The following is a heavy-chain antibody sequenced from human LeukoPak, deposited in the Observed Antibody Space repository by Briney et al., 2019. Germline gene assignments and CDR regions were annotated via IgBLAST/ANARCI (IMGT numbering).Heavy chain of an antibody. CDR1: GGSFSGYY. CDR3: ARDSYYYDSSGYYRFDY. V-gene: IGHV4-34*01. CDR2: INHSGST. J-gene: IGHJ4*02. D-gene: IGHD3-22*01. Sequence: PSETLSLTCAVYGGSFSGYYWSWIRQPPGKGLEWIGEINHSGSTNYNPSLKSRVTISVDTSKNQFSLKLRSVTAADTAVYYCARDSYYYDSSGYYRFDYWGQGTLVTVSS.